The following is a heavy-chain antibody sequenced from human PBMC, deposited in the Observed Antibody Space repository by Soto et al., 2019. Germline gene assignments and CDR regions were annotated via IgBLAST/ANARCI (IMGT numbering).Heavy chain of an antibody. J-gene: IGHJ3*02. Sequence: GESLRLSCAASGFTFSSDWMHWVRQAPGKGLEWVSSISSSSSYIYYADSVKGRFTISRDNAKNSLYLQMNSLRAEDTAVYYCALVLRYPQGFDIWGQGTMVTVSS. CDR1: GFTFSSDW. CDR2: ISSSSSYI. D-gene: IGHD3-9*01. CDR3: ALVLRYPQGFDI. V-gene: IGHV3-21*01.